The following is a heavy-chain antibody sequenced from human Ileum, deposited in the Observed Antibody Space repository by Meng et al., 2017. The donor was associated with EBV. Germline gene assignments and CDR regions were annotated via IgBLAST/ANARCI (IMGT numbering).Heavy chain of an antibody. V-gene: IGHV4-31*03. D-gene: IGHD3-10*01. CDR1: VGSIGSGGSY. J-gene: IGHJ5*02. CDR2: IHSSGST. CDR3: ARASYGSGSPLGESWFDP. Sequence: VSGPGWRKPAQHLSRTCSFSVGSIGSGGSYWSWIRQHPGKGLGWIGYIHSSGSTYYNPSLRSRLTISVDTSKNQFSLKLSSVTAADTAVYYCARASYGSGSPLGESWFDPWGQGTLVTVSS.